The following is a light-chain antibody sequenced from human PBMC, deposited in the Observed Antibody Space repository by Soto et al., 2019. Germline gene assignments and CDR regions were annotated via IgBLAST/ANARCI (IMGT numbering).Light chain of an antibody. Sequence: DILLTQSPGTLCLSPGERATLSSRASQSVSNNYSAWYQQTPGQAPRLLIYGASSRATGTPDRFSGSASGKDFPLTISRLEPEDFAVYDCQQYGSSPGITFGQGTRLEIK. CDR1: QSVSNNY. V-gene: IGKV3-20*01. CDR3: QQYGSSPGIT. J-gene: IGKJ5*01. CDR2: GAS.